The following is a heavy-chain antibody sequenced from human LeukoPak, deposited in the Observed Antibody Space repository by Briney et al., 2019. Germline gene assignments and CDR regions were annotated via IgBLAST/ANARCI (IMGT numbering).Heavy chain of an antibody. CDR3: TATDTTFDY. CDR1: GDSVSRIGVT. V-gene: IGHV6-1*01. D-gene: IGHD1-26*01. Sequence: SQTLSLTCAISGDSVSRIGVTWTWIRQSPSRGLEWLGRTYYRSRWYNDYAPSVKSRITVNPDTSKNQFSLQLSSVTPEDTAIYYCTATDTTFDYWGQGSLVTVSS. CDR2: TYYRSRWYN. J-gene: IGHJ4*02.